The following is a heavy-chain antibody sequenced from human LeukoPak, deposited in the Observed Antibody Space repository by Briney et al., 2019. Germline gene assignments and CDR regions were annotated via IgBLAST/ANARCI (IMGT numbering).Heavy chain of an antibody. CDR1: GFTLSSYA. J-gene: IGHJ6*03. CDR3: AKVMKGSERLTMVRGVIIKTAGLYYMDV. CDR2: ISASGGST. D-gene: IGHD3-10*01. V-gene: IGHV3-23*01. Sequence: GGSLRLSCAASGFTLSSYAMSWVRQAPGKGLEWVSSISASGGSTNYADSVKGRFTISRDDSKNTVYLQMNSLRAEDTAVYYCAKVMKGSERLTMVRGVIIKTAGLYYMDVWGKGTTVTVSS.